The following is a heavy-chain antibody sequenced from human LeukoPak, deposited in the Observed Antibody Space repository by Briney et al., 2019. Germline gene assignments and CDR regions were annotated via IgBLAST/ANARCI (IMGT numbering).Heavy chain of an antibody. CDR1: GFTFSDYY. J-gene: IGHJ4*02. Sequence: GGSLRLSCAASGFTFSDYYMSWIRQAPGRGLEWVSYISSSGSTIYYADSVKGRFTISRDNAKNSLYLQTNSLRAEDTAVYYCARAAAHYYDSSGYYFDYWGQGTLVTVSS. V-gene: IGHV3-11*01. CDR2: ISSSGSTI. D-gene: IGHD3-22*01. CDR3: ARAAAHYYDSSGYYFDY.